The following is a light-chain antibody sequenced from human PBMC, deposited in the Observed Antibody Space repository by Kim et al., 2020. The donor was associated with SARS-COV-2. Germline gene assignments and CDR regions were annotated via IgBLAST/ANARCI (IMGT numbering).Light chain of an antibody. CDR1: SSDVGGYNY. CDR2: EVS. V-gene: IGLV2-8*01. J-gene: IGLJ1*01. CDR3: SSYAGSNNYV. Sequence: QSALTQPPSASGSPGQSVTISYTGTSSDVGGYNYVSWYQHHPGKAPKVMIYEVSKRPSGVPDRFSGSKSGNTASLTVSGLQPEDEADYYCSSYAGSNNYVFGTGTKVTVL.